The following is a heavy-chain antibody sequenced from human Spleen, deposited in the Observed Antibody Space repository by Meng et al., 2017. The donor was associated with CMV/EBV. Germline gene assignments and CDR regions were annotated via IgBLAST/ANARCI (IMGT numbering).Heavy chain of an antibody. Sequence: ASVKVSCKASGYTFTSYYMHWVRQAPGQGLEWMGIINPSGGSTSYAQKFQGRVTMTRDTSTSTVYMELSRLRSDDTAVYYCARAWRVGATIVYWGQGTLVTVSS. CDR3: ARAWRVGATIVY. D-gene: IGHD1-26*01. V-gene: IGHV1-46*01. CDR1: GYTFTSYY. J-gene: IGHJ4*02. CDR2: INPSGGST.